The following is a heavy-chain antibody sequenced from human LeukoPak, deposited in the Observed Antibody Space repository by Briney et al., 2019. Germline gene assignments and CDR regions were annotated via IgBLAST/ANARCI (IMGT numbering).Heavy chain of an antibody. J-gene: IGHJ4*02. Sequence: ASVKVSCKASGYTFTGYYMHWVRQAPGQGLEWMGWINPNSGGTKYAQKLQGRVTMTTDTSTSTAYMELRSLRSDDTAVYYCARVQFTIFGPEADYWGQGTLVIVSS. V-gene: IGHV1-2*02. CDR1: GYTFTGYY. CDR3: ARVQFTIFGPEADY. CDR2: INPNSGGT. D-gene: IGHD3-3*01.